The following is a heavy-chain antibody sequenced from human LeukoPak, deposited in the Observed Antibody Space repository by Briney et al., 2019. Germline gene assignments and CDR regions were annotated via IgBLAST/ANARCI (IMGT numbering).Heavy chain of an antibody. Sequence: PSETLSLTCTISGASISSSSYYWGWIRQPPGKGLEWIGSIYYSGSTYYNTSLKSRVTISVDTSKNQFSLKLSSVTAADTAVYYCARQFPYYDILTGSEADAFDIWGQGTMVTVSS. CDR2: IYYSGST. CDR3: ARQFPYYDILTGSEADAFDI. J-gene: IGHJ3*02. V-gene: IGHV4-39*01. D-gene: IGHD3-9*01. CDR1: GASISSSSYY.